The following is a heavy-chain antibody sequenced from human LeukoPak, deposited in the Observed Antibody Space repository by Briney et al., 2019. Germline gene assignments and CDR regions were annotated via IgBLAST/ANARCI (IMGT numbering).Heavy chain of an antibody. Sequence: GASGKVSCKASGYTFTGYYMHWVRQAPGQGLEWMGWINSNSGGTNYAQKFQGRVTMTRDTSISTAYMELTRLRSDDTAVYYCAREAYCGGDCPAGMFDPWGQGTLVTVSS. CDR1: GYTFTGYY. V-gene: IGHV1-2*02. CDR2: INSNSGGT. D-gene: IGHD2-21*02. CDR3: AREAYCGGDCPAGMFDP. J-gene: IGHJ5*02.